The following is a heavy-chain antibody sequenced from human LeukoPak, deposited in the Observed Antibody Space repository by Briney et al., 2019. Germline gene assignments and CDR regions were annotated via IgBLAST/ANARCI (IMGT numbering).Heavy chain of an antibody. V-gene: IGHV3-23*01. J-gene: IGHJ4*02. CDR3: AKEGRPNSGGGYFDY. D-gene: IGHD6-13*01. CDR1: GFSFSSYA. Sequence: PGGSLRLSCAASGFSFSSYAMGWVRQAPGKGLEWVSTVSESGGRTYYADSVKGRFTMSRDNSKNTLYPQMNSLRAEDTAVYYCAKEGRPNSGGGYFDYWGQGTRVTVSS. CDR2: VSESGGRT.